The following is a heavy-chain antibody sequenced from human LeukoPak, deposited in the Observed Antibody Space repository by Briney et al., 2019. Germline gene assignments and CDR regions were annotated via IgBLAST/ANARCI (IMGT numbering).Heavy chain of an antibody. CDR2: IRYDGSNK. CDR3: AKDQRDCSSTSCYTYYYYFYMDV. CDR1: GFTFSGYG. V-gene: IGHV3-30*02. Sequence: GGSLRLSCAASGFTFSGYGMHWVRQAPGKGLEWVAFIRYDGSNKYYADSVKGRFTISRDNSKNTLYLQMNSLRAEDTAVYYCAKDQRDCSSTSCYTYYYYFYMDVWGKGTTVTISS. J-gene: IGHJ6*03. D-gene: IGHD2-2*02.